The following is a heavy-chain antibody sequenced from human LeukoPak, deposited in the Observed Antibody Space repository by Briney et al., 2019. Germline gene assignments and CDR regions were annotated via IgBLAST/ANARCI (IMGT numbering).Heavy chain of an antibody. Sequence: SETLSLTCAVYGGYFSGYYWSWIRQPPGKGLEWIGEINHSGSTNYNPSLKSRVTISVDTSKNQFSLKLSSVTAADTAVYYCARVPGGTWFDPWGQGTLVTVSS. J-gene: IGHJ5*02. CDR1: GGYFSGYY. V-gene: IGHV4-34*01. D-gene: IGHD1-26*01. CDR2: INHSGST. CDR3: ARVPGGTWFDP.